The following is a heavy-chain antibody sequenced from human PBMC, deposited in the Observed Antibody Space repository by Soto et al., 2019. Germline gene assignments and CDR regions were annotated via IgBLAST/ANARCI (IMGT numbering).Heavy chain of an antibody. CDR1: GGTFSSYA. CDR2: IIPIFGTA. CDR3: GRPQYGVGATVRWFAP. J-gene: IGHJ5*02. V-gene: IGHV1-69*01. D-gene: IGHD1-26*01. Sequence: QVQLVQSGAEVKKPGSSVKVSCKASGGTFSSYAISWVRQAPGQGLEWMGGIIPIFGTANYAQKFQGRVTITADESTSTAYMELSRLRSEDTAVYYCGRPQYGVGATVRWFAPWGQGTLVTVST.